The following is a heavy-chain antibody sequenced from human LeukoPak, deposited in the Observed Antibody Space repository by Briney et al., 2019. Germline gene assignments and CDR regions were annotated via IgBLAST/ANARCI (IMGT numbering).Heavy chain of an antibody. V-gene: IGHV3-30*02. D-gene: IGHD3-22*01. Sequence: PGGSLRLSWAASGFTFSNYGVHWVRQAPGKGLDWVAFIQYDGTNKYYADSVKGRFTISRDNSKDTVYLQVNSLRPEDTAVYYCHVYYYDSSGHPSHWYFDLWGRGTLVTVSS. CDR3: HVYYYDSSGHPSHWYFDL. J-gene: IGHJ2*01. CDR2: IQYDGTNK. CDR1: GFTFSNYG.